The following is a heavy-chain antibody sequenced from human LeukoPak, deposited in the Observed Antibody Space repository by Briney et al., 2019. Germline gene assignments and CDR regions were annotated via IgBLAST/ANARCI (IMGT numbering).Heavy chain of an antibody. V-gene: IGHV3-53*01. CDR2: IYSGGST. D-gene: IGHD2-2*01. J-gene: IGHJ4*02. CDR1: GSTVSSNY. CDR3: ARIGYCSSTSCLNDY. Sequence: GGSLRLSCAASGSTVSSNYMSWVRQAPGKGLEWVSVIYSGGSTYYADSVKGRFTISRDNSKNTLYLQMNSLRAEDTAVYYCARIGYCSSTSCLNDYWGQGTLVTVSS.